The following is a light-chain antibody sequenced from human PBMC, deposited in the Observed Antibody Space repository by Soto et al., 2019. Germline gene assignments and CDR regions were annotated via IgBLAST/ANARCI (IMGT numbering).Light chain of an antibody. CDR3: QQSYSTTWT. J-gene: IGKJ1*01. CDR1: QSISSY. CDR2: AAF. Sequence: DIQMTQSPSSLSASVGDRVTLTCRASQSISSYLNWYQQKPGKAPKLLIYAAFSLQSGVPSRFSGSGSGTDFTLTISSLQPEDFATYSCQQSYSTTWTFGQGTKVDIK. V-gene: IGKV1-39*01.